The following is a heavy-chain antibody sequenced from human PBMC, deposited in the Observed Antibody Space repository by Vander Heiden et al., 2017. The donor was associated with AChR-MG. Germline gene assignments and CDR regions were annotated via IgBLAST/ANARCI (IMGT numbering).Heavy chain of an antibody. CDR1: GYTFTSYG. CDR3: ARDPLPFKWELPSYMDV. V-gene: IGHV1-18*01. D-gene: IGHD1-26*01. J-gene: IGHJ6*03. CDR2: ISAYNGNI. Sequence: QVQLVQSGAEVKKPGASVKVSCKASGYTFTSYGISWVRQAPGQGLEWMGWISAYNGNIDEAEKLQGRVILTTDSSTSTAYMELRSLRSDDTAVYYCARDPLPFKWELPSYMDVWGKGTTVTVS.